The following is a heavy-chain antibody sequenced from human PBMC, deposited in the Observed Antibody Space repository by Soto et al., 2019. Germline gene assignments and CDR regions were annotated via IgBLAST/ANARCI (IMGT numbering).Heavy chain of an antibody. D-gene: IGHD6-13*01. CDR2: IDPSDSYT. J-gene: IGHJ6*02. V-gene: IGHV5-10-1*01. Sequence: PGESLKISCKGSGYSFTSYWISWVRQMPGKGLERMGRIDPSDSYTNYSPSFQGHVTISADKSISTAYLQWSSLKASDTAMYYCARHGPRSSSWQYYYYYGMDVWGQGTTVTVSS. CDR3: ARHGPRSSSWQYYYYYGMDV. CDR1: GYSFTSYW.